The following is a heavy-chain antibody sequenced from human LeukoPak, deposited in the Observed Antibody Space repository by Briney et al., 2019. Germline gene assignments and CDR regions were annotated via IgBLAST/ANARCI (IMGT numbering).Heavy chain of an antibody. V-gene: IGHV3-66*04. CDR2: IYSGGST. Sequence: GGFLRLSCAASSFTVSSSYMTWVRQAPGKGLEWVSIIYSGGSTYYADSVKGRFTISRDISKNTLYLQMNSLRAEDTAVYYCARLPSGDYWGQGTLATVSS. J-gene: IGHJ4*02. CDR1: SFTVSSSY. D-gene: IGHD3-10*01. CDR3: ARLPSGDY.